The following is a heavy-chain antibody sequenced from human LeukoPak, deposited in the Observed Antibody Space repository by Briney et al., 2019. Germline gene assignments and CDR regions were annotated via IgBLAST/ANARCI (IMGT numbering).Heavy chain of an antibody. V-gene: IGHV3-74*01. CDR1: GLTFRTTW. Sequence: GRSLRLSCAASGLTFRTTWMHWVRQAPGKGLMWVSRMNGEGTTIDYADSVKGRFTVSRDYAKNTLFLQMNNLRTEDTALYFCATARNFRFEYWGQGSLVIVSA. J-gene: IGHJ4*02. CDR2: MNGEGTTI. D-gene: IGHD1-7*01. CDR3: ATARNFRFEY.